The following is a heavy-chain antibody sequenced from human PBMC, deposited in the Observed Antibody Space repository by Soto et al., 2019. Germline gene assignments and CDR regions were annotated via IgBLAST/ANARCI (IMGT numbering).Heavy chain of an antibody. J-gene: IGHJ5*02. D-gene: IGHD3-3*01. V-gene: IGHV4-4*07. CDR2: IYSSGST. CDR1: GASLSLLY. CDR3: ARGQRFSDWFDP. Sequence: PSETLSLTCTVSGASLSLLYWSWVRQPAGKGLEWIGRIYSSGSTKYNPSLQSRVTMSLDTSKNQFSLRLTSVTAADTAVYYCARGQRFSDWFDPWGQGTLVTVSS.